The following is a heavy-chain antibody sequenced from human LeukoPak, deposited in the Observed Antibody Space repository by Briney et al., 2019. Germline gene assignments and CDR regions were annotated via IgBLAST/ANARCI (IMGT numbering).Heavy chain of an antibody. CDR3: ATARLLDTAMVDFDY. D-gene: IGHD5-18*01. CDR2: FDPEDGET. V-gene: IGHV1-24*01. J-gene: IGHJ4*02. Sequence: GASVKVSCKVSGYTLTELSMHWVRQAPGKGLEWMGGFDPEDGETIYAQKFQGRVTMTEDTSTDTAYMQLSSLRSEDTAVYYCATARLLDTAMVDFDYWGQGTLVTVSS. CDR1: GYTLTELS.